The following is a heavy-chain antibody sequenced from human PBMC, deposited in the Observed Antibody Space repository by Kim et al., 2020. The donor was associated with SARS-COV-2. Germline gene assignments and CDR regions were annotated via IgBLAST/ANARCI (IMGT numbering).Heavy chain of an antibody. CDR3: ARQGITMIVGPPDAFDI. D-gene: IGHD3-22*01. CDR1: GYSFTSYW. J-gene: IGHJ3*02. CDR2: IYPGDSDT. Sequence: GESLKISCKVSGYSFTSYWIGWVRQMPGKGLEWMGIIYPGDSDTRYSPSFQGQVTISADKSISTAYLQWSSLKASDTAMYYCARQGITMIVGPPDAFDIWGQGTMVTVSS. V-gene: IGHV5-51*01.